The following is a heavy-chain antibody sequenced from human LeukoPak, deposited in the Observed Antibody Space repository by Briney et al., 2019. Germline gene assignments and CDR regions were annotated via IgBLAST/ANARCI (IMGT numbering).Heavy chain of an antibody. CDR2: ISSSSAYI. V-gene: IGHV3-21*01. CDR3: ARELSSSGYYFDS. D-gene: IGHD5-18*01. J-gene: IGHJ4*02. CDR1: GFSLTS. Sequence: GGSLRLSCEASGFSLTSMDWVCQAPGKGLEWVSSISSSSAYIYYADSVRGRFTISRDNAKNSLYLQMNSLRAEDTAVYYCARELSSSGYYFDSWGQGNLVTVSS.